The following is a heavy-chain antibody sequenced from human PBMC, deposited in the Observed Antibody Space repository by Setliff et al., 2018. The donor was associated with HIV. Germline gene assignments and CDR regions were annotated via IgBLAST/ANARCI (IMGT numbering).Heavy chain of an antibody. D-gene: IGHD2-8*01. CDR1: GYPISSGFY. CDR3: ARDAPTVYANGWFGP. V-gene: IGHV4-38-2*02. Sequence: SETLSLTCAVSGYPISSGFYWGWIRQPPGKGLEWIGSIYHSGSTYYNPSLRSRVTISVDTSKNQFSLKLSSVTAADTAVYYCARDAPTVYANGWFGPWGQGTLVTVSS. CDR2: IYHSGST. J-gene: IGHJ5*02.